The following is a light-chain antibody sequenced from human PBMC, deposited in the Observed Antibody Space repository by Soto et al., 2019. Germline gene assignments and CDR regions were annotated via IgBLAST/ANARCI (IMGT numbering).Light chain of an antibody. CDR3: QQYNTYST. V-gene: IGKV3-15*01. CDR1: QSVSSN. Sequence: EIVMTHSPATLSVSPGERASLSCSSSQSVSSNLAWYQQKPGQAPRLLIYGTSTRATGIPARFSGSGSGTEFTLTISSLQSDDFATYYCQQYNTYSTFGQGTRLEIK. J-gene: IGKJ5*01. CDR2: GTS.